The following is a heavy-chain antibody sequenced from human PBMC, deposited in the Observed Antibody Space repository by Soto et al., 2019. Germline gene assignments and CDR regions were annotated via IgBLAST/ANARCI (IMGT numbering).Heavy chain of an antibody. CDR3: ARGRSSSGWYGHYYYYYGMDV. J-gene: IGHJ6*02. CDR1: GGTFSSYA. Sequence: SVKVSCKASGGTFSSYAISWVRQAPGQGLGWMGGIIPIFGTANYAQKFQGRVTITADESTSTAYMELSSLRSEDTAVYYCARGRSSSGWYGHYYYYYGMDVWGQATTVTVS. V-gene: IGHV1-69*13. D-gene: IGHD6-19*01. CDR2: IIPIFGTA.